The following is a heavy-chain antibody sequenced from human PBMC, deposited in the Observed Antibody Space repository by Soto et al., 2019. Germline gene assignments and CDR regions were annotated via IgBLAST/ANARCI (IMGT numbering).Heavy chain of an antibody. J-gene: IGHJ5*02. D-gene: IGHD3-3*01. V-gene: IGHV3-48*02. CDR3: ARGLLEWQLNWFDP. Sequence: EVQLVESGGGLVQPGGSLRLSCAASGFTFSSYSMNWVRQAPGKGLEWVSYISSSSSTIYYADSVKGRFTISRDNAKNSLYLQMNSLIDEDTAVYYCARGLLEWQLNWFDPWGQGTLVTVSS. CDR1: GFTFSSYS. CDR2: ISSSSSTI.